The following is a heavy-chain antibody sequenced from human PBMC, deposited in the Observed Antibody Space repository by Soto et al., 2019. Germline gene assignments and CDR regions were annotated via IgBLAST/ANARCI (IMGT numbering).Heavy chain of an antibody. CDR3: ATPTPYDSSGYFFRGDAFDI. V-gene: IGHV1-18*04. CDR2: ISAYNGNT. CDR1: GYTFTSYG. Sequence: ASVKVSCKASGYTFTSYGISWVRQAPGQGLEWMGWISAYNGNTNYAQKLQGRVTMTTDTSTSTAYMELRSLRSDDTAVYYCATPTPYDSSGYFFRGDAFDIWGQGTMVTVSS. J-gene: IGHJ3*02. D-gene: IGHD3-22*01.